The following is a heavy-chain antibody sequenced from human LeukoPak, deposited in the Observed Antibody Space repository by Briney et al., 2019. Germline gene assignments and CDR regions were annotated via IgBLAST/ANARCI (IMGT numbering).Heavy chain of an antibody. CDR1: GFTFSDYY. Sequence: GGSLRLSCAASGFTFSDYYMSSIRQAAGEWLEWVSYISSSGSTIYYADSVKGRFTISRDNSKNTLYLQMNSLRAEDTAVYYCAREGFGDTAMAAFDYWGQGTLVTVSS. CDR2: ISSSGSTI. D-gene: IGHD5-18*01. J-gene: IGHJ4*02. V-gene: IGHV3-11*04. CDR3: AREGFGDTAMAAFDY.